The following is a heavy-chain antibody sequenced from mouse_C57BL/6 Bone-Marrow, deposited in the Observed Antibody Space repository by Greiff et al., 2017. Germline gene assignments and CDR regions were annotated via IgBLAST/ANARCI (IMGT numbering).Heavy chain of an antibody. Sequence: QVTLKVSGPGILQPSQTLSLTCSFSGFSLNTFDMSVGWLRPPSGKGLEWLSHPWWDDGKYYNPDLKSRLTISKDTSKNLVFLKIANVDTAETATYYCARGYYGSSYGFAYWGQGTLVTVSA. CDR1: GFSLNTFDMS. CDR3: ARGYYGSSYGFAY. D-gene: IGHD1-1*01. CDR2: PWWDDGK. J-gene: IGHJ3*01. V-gene: IGHV8-8*01.